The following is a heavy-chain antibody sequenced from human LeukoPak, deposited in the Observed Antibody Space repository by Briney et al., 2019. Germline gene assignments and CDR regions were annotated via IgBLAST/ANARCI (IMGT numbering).Heavy chain of an antibody. CDR2: IYYTGST. Sequence: SETLSLTCTVSGGSISRDYWSWIRQPPGKGLEWIGYIYYTGSTNYNPSLKSRVTISVDTSKNQFSLKLSSVTAADTAVYYCARVAFDWLIMGRRARAAFDIWGQGTMVTVSS. V-gene: IGHV4-59*12. CDR3: ARVAFDWLIMGRRARAAFDI. J-gene: IGHJ3*02. CDR1: GGSISRDY. D-gene: IGHD3-9*01.